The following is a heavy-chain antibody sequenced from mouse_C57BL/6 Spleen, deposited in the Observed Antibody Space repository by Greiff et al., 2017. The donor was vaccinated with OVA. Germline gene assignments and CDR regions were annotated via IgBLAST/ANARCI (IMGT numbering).Heavy chain of an antibody. V-gene: IGHV1-54*01. CDR3: ARGYDTWYFDV. Sequence: VQLKQSGAELVRPGTSVRVSCKASGYAFTNYLIEWVKQRPGQGLEWIGVINPGSGGTNYNEKFKGKATLTADKSSSTAYMQLSSLTSEDSAVYFCARGYDTWYFDVWGTGTTVTVSS. CDR1: GYAFTNYL. D-gene: IGHD2-2*01. CDR2: INPGSGGT. J-gene: IGHJ1*03.